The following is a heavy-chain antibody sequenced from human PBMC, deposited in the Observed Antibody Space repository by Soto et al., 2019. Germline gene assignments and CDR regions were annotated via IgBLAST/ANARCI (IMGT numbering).Heavy chain of an antibody. Sequence: PGGSLRLSCAASGFTFSSYAMHWVRQAPGKGLEWVAVISYDGGNKYYADSVKGRFTISRDNSKNTLYLQMNSLRAEDTAVYYCARVARITIFGPFDYWGQGTLVTVSS. CDR3: ARVARITIFGPFDY. CDR2: ISYDGGNK. D-gene: IGHD3-3*01. CDR1: GFTFSSYA. J-gene: IGHJ4*02. V-gene: IGHV3-30-3*01.